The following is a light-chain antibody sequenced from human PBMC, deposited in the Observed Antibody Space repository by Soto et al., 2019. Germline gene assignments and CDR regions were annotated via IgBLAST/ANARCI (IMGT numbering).Light chain of an antibody. CDR1: QSVSTSY. Sequence: EIVLTQSPGTLSLSPGERATLSCRASQSVSTSYLAWYQQKPGQAPRLLIYGASSRATGIPDRFSGSGCGTDFSLTISRLEPEDFAVYYCQQYGSTPPLTFGQGTRLEIK. CDR3: QQYGSTPPLT. V-gene: IGKV3-20*01. CDR2: GAS. J-gene: IGKJ5*01.